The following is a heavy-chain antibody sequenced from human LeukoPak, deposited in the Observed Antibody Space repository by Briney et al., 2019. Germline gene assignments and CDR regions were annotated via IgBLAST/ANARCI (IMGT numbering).Heavy chain of an antibody. Sequence: PGGSLRLSCAASGFSFSSYYVNWVRQAPGKGLEWVSCISSSSTYIYYADSVRGRFAISRDNAKNPLYLQMNSLRAEDTAVYYCVRENHGSFDYWGQGSVVTVSS. CDR3: VRENHGSFDY. J-gene: IGHJ4*02. V-gene: IGHV3-21*01. CDR1: GFSFSSYY. D-gene: IGHD1-14*01. CDR2: ISSSSTYI.